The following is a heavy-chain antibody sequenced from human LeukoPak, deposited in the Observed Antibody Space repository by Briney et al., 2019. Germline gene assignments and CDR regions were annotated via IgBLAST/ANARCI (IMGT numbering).Heavy chain of an antibody. D-gene: IGHD6-13*01. CDR3: ARGVYIAAAQYGY. Sequence: PSETLSLTCTVSGGSISTYYWSWIRQPPGKGLEWIGYIYYSGTTNYNPSLKSRVTISVDTSKNQFSLKLSSVTAADTAVYYCARGVYIAAAQYGYWGQGTLVTVSS. V-gene: IGHV4-59*01. CDR2: IYYSGTT. CDR1: GGSISTYY. J-gene: IGHJ4*02.